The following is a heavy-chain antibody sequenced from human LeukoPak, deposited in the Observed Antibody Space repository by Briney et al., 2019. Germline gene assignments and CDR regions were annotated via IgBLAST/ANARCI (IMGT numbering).Heavy chain of an antibody. D-gene: IGHD6-19*01. J-gene: IGHJ4*02. CDR2: IRKDGGET. CDR1: GFPFSNYW. CDR3: ARHTSGQPFDY. Sequence: GGSLRLSCAASGFPFSNYWMNWVRQAPGNALEWVAYIRKDGGETYYVDSVKGRFTISRDNAKNSLYLQMNSLRTEDTAVYYCARHTSGQPFDYWGQGTLVTVSS. V-gene: IGHV3-7*03.